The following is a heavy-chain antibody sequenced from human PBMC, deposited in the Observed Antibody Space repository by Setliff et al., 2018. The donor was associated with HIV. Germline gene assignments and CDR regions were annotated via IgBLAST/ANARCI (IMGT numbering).Heavy chain of an antibody. CDR1: GYTFTDYY. J-gene: IGHJ6*03. D-gene: IGHD3-10*01. CDR2: INPNSGGT. Sequence: GASVKVSCKSSGYTFTDYYIHWVRQALGQGLEWMGWINPNSGGTNYAQKFQGRATMTRDTSISTAYMELRSLRSDDTAVYYCARDLFTSGSDRSRQAGYYYYYYMDVWGKGTTVTVSS. CDR3: ARDLFTSGSDRSRQAGYYYYYYMDV. V-gene: IGHV1-2*02.